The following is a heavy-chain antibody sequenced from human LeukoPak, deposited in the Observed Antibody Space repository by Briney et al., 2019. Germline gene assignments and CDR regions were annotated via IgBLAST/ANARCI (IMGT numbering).Heavy chain of an antibody. J-gene: IGHJ1*01. V-gene: IGHV3-30*18. Sequence: PGRSLRLSCAASGFTFSSYGMHWVRQAPGKGLEWVAVISYDGSNKYYADSVKGRFTISRDNSKNTLYLQMNSLRAEDTAVYYCAKDSSVLRYFDWSSGYFQHWGQGTLVTVSS. CDR1: GFTFSSYG. CDR3: AKDSSVLRYFDWSSGYFQH. CDR2: ISYDGSNK. D-gene: IGHD3-9*01.